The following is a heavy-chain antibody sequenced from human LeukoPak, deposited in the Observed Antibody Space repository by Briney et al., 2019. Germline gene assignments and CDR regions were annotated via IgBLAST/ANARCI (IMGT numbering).Heavy chain of an antibody. CDR1: GFTFSTYD. J-gene: IGHJ6*02. Sequence: GGSLRLSCAASGFTFSTYDMHWLRQATGKGLEWFSGINPAGDTYYPGSVKGRFTISREDAKNSFYLQMNSLRVGDTAVYYCARGDCSGGSCSSMDVWGQGTTVTVSS. D-gene: IGHD2-15*01. CDR2: INPAGDT. CDR3: ARGDCSGGSCSSMDV. V-gene: IGHV3-13*04.